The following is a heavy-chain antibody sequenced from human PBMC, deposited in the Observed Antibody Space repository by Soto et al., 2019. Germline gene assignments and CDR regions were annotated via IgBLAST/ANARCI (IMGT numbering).Heavy chain of an antibody. D-gene: IGHD1-26*01. Sequence: GGSLRLSCAASGFTFSDYYMSWIRQAPGKGLEWVSYISSSGTTIYYADSVKGRFTISRDNAKNSLYLQMNTLRAEDTAVYYCARGRGNYYLPNDAFDIWGQGTMVTVSS. CDR3: ARGRGNYYLPNDAFDI. CDR2: ISSSGTTI. J-gene: IGHJ3*02. V-gene: IGHV3-11*01. CDR1: GFTFSDYY.